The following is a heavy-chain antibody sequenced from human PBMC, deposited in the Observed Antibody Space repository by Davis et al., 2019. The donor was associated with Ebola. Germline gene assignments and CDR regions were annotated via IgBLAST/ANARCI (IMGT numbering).Heavy chain of an antibody. Sequence: GGSLRLSCAASGFTVSSNYMSWVRQAPGKGLEWVSVIYSGGSTYYADSVKGRFTISRHNSKNTLYLQMNSLRAEDKAVYYCARGSSGWSIYYGMDVWGQGTTVTVSS. D-gene: IGHD6-19*01. CDR1: GFTVSSNY. V-gene: IGHV3-53*04. CDR3: ARGSSGWSIYYGMDV. J-gene: IGHJ6*02. CDR2: IYSGGST.